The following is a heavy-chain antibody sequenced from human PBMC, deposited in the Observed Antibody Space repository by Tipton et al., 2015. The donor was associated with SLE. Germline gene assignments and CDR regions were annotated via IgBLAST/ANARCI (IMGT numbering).Heavy chain of an antibody. D-gene: IGHD3-9*01. V-gene: IGHV4-61*02. J-gene: IGHJ4*02. CDR3: ARGGFDWGFPYFDN. CDR1: GDSISSGTYY. CDR2: IYHSGST. Sequence: PGLVKPSQTLSLTCTVSGDSISSGTYYWNWIRQPAGKELEWIGRIYHSGSTNYNPSLKSRLTMSVDTSKNQFSLKLSSVTAADTAVYYCARGGFDWGFPYFDNWGQGTLVNVSS.